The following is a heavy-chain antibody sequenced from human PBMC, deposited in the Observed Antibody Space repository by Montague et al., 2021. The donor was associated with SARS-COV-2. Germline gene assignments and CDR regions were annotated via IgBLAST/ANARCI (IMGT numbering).Heavy chain of an antibody. V-gene: IGHV3-30*04. CDR1: GFTFSSYA. J-gene: IGHJ6*02. Sequence: SLRLSCAASGFTFSSYAMHWVRQAPGKGLEWVAVISYDGSNKYYADSVKGRFTISRDNPKNTLYLQMNSLRAEDTAAYYCARVLGGYYGMDVWGQGTTVTVSS. D-gene: IGHD2/OR15-2a*01. CDR3: ARVLGGYYGMDV. CDR2: ISYDGSNK.